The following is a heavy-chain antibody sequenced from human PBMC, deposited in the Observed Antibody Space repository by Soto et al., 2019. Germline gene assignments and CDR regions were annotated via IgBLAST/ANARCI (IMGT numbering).Heavy chain of an antibody. CDR1: GGSFSGYY. D-gene: IGHD3-10*01. J-gene: IGHJ6*02. CDR2: INHSGST. Sequence: SETLSLTCAVYGGSFSGYYWSWIRQPPGKGLEWIGEINHSGSTNYNPSLKSRVTISVDTSKNQFSLKLSSVTAADTAVYYCARGPYYYGSGSYYRDYYYYGMDVWGQGTTVTVSS. V-gene: IGHV4-34*01. CDR3: ARGPYYYGSGSYYRDYYYYGMDV.